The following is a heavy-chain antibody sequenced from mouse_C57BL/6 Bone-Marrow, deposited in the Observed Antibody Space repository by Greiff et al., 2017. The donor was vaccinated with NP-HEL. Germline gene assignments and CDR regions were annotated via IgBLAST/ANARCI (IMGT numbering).Heavy chain of an antibody. CDR3: ARWRDTTVVDY. Sequence: QVQLQQSGAELVKPGASVKISCKASGYAFSSYWMNWVKQRPGKGLEWIGQIYPGDGDTNYNGKFKGKATLTADKSSSTAYMQLSSLTSEDSAVYFCARWRDTTVVDYWGQGTTLTVPS. CDR2: IYPGDGDT. J-gene: IGHJ2*01. V-gene: IGHV1-80*01. CDR1: GYAFSSYW. D-gene: IGHD1-1*01.